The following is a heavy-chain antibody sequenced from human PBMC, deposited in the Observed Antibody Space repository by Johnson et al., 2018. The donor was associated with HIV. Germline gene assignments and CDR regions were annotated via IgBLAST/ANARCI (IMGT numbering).Heavy chain of an antibody. CDR3: ARPIMELQGVDAFDI. Sequence: QVQLVESGGGVVQPGRSLRLSCAASGFTFSSYAMHWVRQAPGKGLEWVAVISYDGRNKYYADPVKGRFTISRDNSKNTLYLQMNSLRAEDTAVYYCARPIMELQGVDAFDIWGQGTMVTVSS. CDR2: ISYDGRNK. J-gene: IGHJ3*02. V-gene: IGHV3-30-3*01. CDR1: GFTFSSYA. D-gene: IGHD1-26*01.